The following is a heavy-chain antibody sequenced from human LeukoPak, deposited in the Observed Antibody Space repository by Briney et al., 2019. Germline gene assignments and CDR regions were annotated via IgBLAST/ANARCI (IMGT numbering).Heavy chain of an antibody. CDR3: ARRGRAVTGSAHADY. J-gene: IGHJ4*02. D-gene: IGHD6-19*01. Sequence: GESLKISCKGSGYSFTNYWIGWVRQMPGKGLEWMGIIYPGNSDTRYSQSFQGQVTISVDKSISTAHLQWSSLKASDTAMYFCARRGRAVTGSAHADYWGQGTLVTVSS. V-gene: IGHV5-51*01. CDR2: IYPGNSDT. CDR1: GYSFTNYW.